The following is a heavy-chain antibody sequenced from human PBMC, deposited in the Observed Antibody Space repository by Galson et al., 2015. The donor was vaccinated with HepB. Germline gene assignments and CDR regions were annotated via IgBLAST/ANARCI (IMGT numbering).Heavy chain of an antibody. CDR2: ISGSGGST. J-gene: IGHJ1*01. CDR1: GFTFSSYA. V-gene: IGHV3-23*01. D-gene: IGHD1-26*01. Sequence: SLRLSCAASGFTFSSYAMSWVRQAPGKGLEWVSAISGSGGSTYYADSVKGRFTIPRDNSKNTLYLQMNSLRAEDTAVYYCAKEPNELLWLSEYFQHWGQGTLVTVSS. CDR3: AKEPNELLWLSEYFQH.